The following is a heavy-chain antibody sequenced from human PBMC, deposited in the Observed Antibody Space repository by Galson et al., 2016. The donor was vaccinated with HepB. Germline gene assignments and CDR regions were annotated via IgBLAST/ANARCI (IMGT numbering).Heavy chain of an antibody. CDR3: NTVGMTVTTWDV. V-gene: IGHV3-15*01. CDR2: IKSRTDGGTT. CDR1: GLTFKNAW. D-gene: IGHD4-17*01. J-gene: IGHJ6*04. Sequence: SLRLSCAASGLTFKNAWLTWVRQSPGKGLQWVGRIKSRTDGGTTDYATPVKGRFTISRHDSKHTLYLEMNTLNTGDTGVYYCNTVGMTVTTWDVWGKGTTVTVSS.